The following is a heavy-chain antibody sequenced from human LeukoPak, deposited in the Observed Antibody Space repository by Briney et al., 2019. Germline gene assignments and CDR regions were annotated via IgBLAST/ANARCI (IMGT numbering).Heavy chain of an antibody. CDR1: GFTFDDYA. CDR3: AKEVVPGTSRSFDY. Sequence: GGSLRLSCAASGFTFDDYAMHWVRQAPGKGLECVSSLSFGGGTIYYADSVKGRFTISRDTSKNTLYLQMNSLRAEDTAIYYCAKEVVPGTSRSFDYWGQGTLVTVSS. CDR2: LSFGGGTI. D-gene: IGHD2-2*01. J-gene: IGHJ4*02. V-gene: IGHV3-23*01.